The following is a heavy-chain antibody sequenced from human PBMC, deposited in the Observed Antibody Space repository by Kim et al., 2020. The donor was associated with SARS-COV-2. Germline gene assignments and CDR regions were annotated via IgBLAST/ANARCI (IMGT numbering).Heavy chain of an antibody. V-gene: IGHV4-30-2*01. J-gene: IGHJ4*02. CDR1: GGSISSGGYS. CDR2: IYHSGST. CDR3: ARGGIDYGGNSGGVDFDY. Sequence: SETLSLTCAVSGGSISSGGYSWSWIRQPPGKGLEWIGYIYHSGSTYYNPSLKSRVTISVDRSKNQFSLKLSSVTAADTAVYYCARGGIDYGGNSGGVDFDYWGQGTLVTVSS. D-gene: IGHD4-17*01.